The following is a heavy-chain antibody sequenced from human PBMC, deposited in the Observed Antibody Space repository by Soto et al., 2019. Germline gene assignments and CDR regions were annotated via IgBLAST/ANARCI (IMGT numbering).Heavy chain of an antibody. CDR1: GGTVSSLG. V-gene: IGHV1-69*01. CDR2: IIPISGRT. CDR3: ATRATQGRWLEFADY. J-gene: IGHJ4*02. Sequence: QVQLVQSGAEVKRRGSSVKVSCEASGGTVSSLGFTWVRQAPGQGLEWMGGIIPISGRTTFAPKFLGRVTITADESTRATYMELSALTSDDTAIYYCATRATQGRWLEFADYWGQGTLVTVSS. D-gene: IGHD5-12*01.